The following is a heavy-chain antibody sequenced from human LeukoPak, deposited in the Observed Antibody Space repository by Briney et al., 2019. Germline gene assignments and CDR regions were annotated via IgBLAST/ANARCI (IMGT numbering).Heavy chain of an antibody. V-gene: IGHV4-34*01. CDR2: INHSGST. J-gene: IGHJ6*03. CDR3: ARACYDYVWGSYRSRKAYYYYMDV. Sequence: SETLSLTCAVYGGSFSGYYWSWIRQPPGKGLEWIGEINHSGSTNYNPSLKSRVTISVDTSKNQFSLKLSSVTAADTAVYYCARACYDYVWGSYRSRKAYYYYMDVWGKGTTVTVSS. CDR1: GGSFSGYY. D-gene: IGHD3-16*02.